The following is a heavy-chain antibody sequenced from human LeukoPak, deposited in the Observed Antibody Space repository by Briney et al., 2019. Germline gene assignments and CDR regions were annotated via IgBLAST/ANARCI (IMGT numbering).Heavy chain of an antibody. V-gene: IGHV4-4*07. D-gene: IGHD4-23*01. CDR1: GFSISTYY. Sequence: SEALSLTCTVSGFSISTYYWSWFRQPAGKGLEWIGRIHSSGNTNYNPSLQSRVSLSIDTSQNQFSLRLTSLTAADTAVYFCARDVGKAYWGQGLLAIVSS. CDR2: IHSSGNT. J-gene: IGHJ4*02. CDR3: ARDVGKAY.